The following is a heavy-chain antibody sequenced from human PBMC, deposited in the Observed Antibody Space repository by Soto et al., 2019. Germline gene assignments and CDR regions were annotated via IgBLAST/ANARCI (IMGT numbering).Heavy chain of an antibody. CDR2: VYATGTT. J-gene: IGHJ5*02. CDR3: VRDGSKSLRDWFDP. CDR1: GGSISKFY. V-gene: IGHV4-4*07. Sequence: SETLSLTCNVSGGSISKFYWAWIRKTAGNGLEWMGRVYATGTTDYNPSLRSRVAMSVDISKKTFSLRLRSVTGADSGVYYCVRDGSKSLRDWFDPWGQGILVTVSS.